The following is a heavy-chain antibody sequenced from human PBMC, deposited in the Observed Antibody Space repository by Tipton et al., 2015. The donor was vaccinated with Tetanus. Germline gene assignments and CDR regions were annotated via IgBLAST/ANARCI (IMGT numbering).Heavy chain of an antibody. J-gene: IGHJ4*02. CDR1: GGLITTGGYS. CDR3: VRGRGLGAYSFGFEY. D-gene: IGHD5-18*01. Sequence: TLSLTCALSGGLITTGGYSWGWIRQTPGQGLEWIGYIYQTDSTYYNPSLRSRLTISISRSKNQFSLKLTSVTAADTAVYYCVRGRGLGAYSFGFEYWGRGAQVIVSS. CDR2: IYQTDST. V-gene: IGHV4-30-2*01.